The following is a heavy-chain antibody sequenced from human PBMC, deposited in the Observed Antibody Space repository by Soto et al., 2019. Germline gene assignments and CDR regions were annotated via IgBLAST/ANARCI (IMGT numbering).Heavy chain of an antibody. CDR1: RFTSSSYS. CDR2: ISGSGGST. V-gene: IGHV3-23*01. CDR3: AKEGRFGELSYYYYYDMDV. D-gene: IGHD3-10*01. Sequence: GGALTLSCAPSRFTSSSYSKKSVRQSAGKGLEWVSAISGSGGSTYYADSVKGRFTISRDNSKNPLYLQMNSLRAEDTAVYYCAKEGRFGELSYYYYYDMDVWGNGTTVTVSS. J-gene: IGHJ6*03.